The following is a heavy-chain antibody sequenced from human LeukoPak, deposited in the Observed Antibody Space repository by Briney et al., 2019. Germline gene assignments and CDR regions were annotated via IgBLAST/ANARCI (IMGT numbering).Heavy chain of an antibody. D-gene: IGHD3-22*01. Sequence: GGSLRLSCAASGFTFSSYWMHWVRQAPGKGLVWVSRISSDGYSISYADSVKGRFTISRDNAKNSLYLQMNSLRAEDTALYYCARDRPNYYESNGHYYRRDGDHWGQGTLVTVSS. J-gene: IGHJ5*02. CDR2: ISSDGYSI. CDR3: ARDRPNYYESNGHYYRRDGDH. V-gene: IGHV3-74*01. CDR1: GFTFSSYW.